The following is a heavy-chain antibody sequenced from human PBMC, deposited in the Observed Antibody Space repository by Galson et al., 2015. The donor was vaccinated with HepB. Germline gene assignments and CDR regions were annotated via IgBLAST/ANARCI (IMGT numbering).Heavy chain of an antibody. CDR3: ARARYSTSPPDH. Sequence: SVKVSCKASGYSFNSYGITWVRQAPGQGLEWMGWISAYNGNTDYAQKVQGRVTMTTDTSTSTAHMELTSLRSDDTAIYYCARARYSTSPPDHWGQGTLVTVSS. V-gene: IGHV1-18*01. D-gene: IGHD6-6*01. CDR2: ISAYNGNT. CDR1: GYSFNSYG. J-gene: IGHJ5*02.